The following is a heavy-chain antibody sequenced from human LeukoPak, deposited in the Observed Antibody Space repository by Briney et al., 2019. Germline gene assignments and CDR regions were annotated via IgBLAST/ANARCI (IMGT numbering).Heavy chain of an antibody. J-gene: IGHJ4*02. V-gene: IGHV5-51*01. Sequence: GESLKISCKGSGNSFNTYWIAWVRQMPGKGLEWMGIIHLGDSDTRYSPSFQGQVTISADRSISTAYLQWSSLKASDTAMYYCAKNHPDSSGYYVYWGQGTLVTVSS. CDR1: GNSFNTYW. D-gene: IGHD3-22*01. CDR3: AKNHPDSSGYYVY. CDR2: IHLGDSDT.